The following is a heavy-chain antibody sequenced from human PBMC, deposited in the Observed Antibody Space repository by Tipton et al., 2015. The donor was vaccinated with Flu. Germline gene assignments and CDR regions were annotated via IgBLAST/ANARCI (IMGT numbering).Heavy chain of an antibody. D-gene: IGHD4-17*01. CDR2: IYTNTNT. J-gene: IGHJ3*02. CDR1: GDSISRGSYY. V-gene: IGHV4-61*02. Sequence: TLSLTCTVSGDSISRGSYYYNWVRQPAGEGLEWCGRIYTNTNTNYNASLKSRVTISIDRSKNQFSLTLTSVTAADAAMYYCARGDYGDYDHEADAFDIWGQGTLVSVSA. CDR3: ARGDYGDYDHEADAFDI.